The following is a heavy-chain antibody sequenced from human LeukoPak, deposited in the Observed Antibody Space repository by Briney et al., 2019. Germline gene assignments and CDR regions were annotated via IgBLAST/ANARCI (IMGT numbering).Heavy chain of an antibody. Sequence: GGSLRLSCAASGFTFDDYAMHWVRQRPGKGLEWVSGISWSSGSTHYADSVKGRFSISRDNAKNSLYLQMNSLRAEDTAVYYCARDAFLAVAHNGGQGTLVTVSS. D-gene: IGHD6-19*01. CDR2: ISWSSGST. CDR3: ARDAFLAVAHN. J-gene: IGHJ4*02. CDR1: GFTFDDYA. V-gene: IGHV3-9*01.